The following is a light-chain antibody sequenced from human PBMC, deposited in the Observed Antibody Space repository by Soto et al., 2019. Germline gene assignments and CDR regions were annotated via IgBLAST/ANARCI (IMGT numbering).Light chain of an antibody. V-gene: IGKV4-1*01. CDR1: QSVLHSSNNKNY. CDR2: WAS. CDR3: QHYNNWPRT. Sequence: DIVMTQSPDSLAVSLGERATINCKSSQSVLHSSNNKNYLAWYQQKPGQPPKLFIYWASTRESGVPDRFSGSGSGTDFTLTISGLQSEDFAVYYCQHYNNWPRTFGQGTKVDI. J-gene: IGKJ1*01.